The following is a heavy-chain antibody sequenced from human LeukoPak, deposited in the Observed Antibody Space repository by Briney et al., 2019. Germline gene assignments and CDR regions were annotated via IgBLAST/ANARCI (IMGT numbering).Heavy chain of an antibody. J-gene: IGHJ4*02. Sequence: SETLSLTCAVYGGSFSGYYWSWIRQPPGKGLEWIGEINHSGSTNYNPSLKSRVTISVDRSKNQFSLKLSSVTAADTAVYYCARDSFGVVPAEWHYWGQGTLVTVSS. CDR1: GGSFSGYY. CDR3: ARDSFGVVPAEWHY. D-gene: IGHD2-2*01. CDR2: INHSGST. V-gene: IGHV4-34*01.